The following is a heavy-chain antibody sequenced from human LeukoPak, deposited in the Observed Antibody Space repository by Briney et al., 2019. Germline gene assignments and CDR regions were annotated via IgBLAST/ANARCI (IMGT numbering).Heavy chain of an antibody. V-gene: IGHV4-39*07. D-gene: IGHD1-7*01. CDR1: GGSISSSSYY. CDR3: ASETTYFDY. Sequence: SETLSLTCTVSGGSISSSSYYWGWTRQPPGKGLEWIGSIYYSGSTYYNPSLKSRVTISVDTSKNQFSLKLSSVTAADTAVYYCASETTYFDYWGQGTLVTVSS. J-gene: IGHJ4*02. CDR2: IYYSGST.